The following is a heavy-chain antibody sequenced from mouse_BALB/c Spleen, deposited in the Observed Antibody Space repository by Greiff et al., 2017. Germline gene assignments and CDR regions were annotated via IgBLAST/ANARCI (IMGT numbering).Heavy chain of an antibody. D-gene: IGHD2-10*02. CDR2: ISNGGGST. Sequence: EVQLVESGGGLVQPGGSLKLSCAASGFTFSSYTMSWVRQTPEKRLEWVAYISNGGGSTYYPDTVKGRFTISRDNAKNTLYLQMSSLKSEDTAMYYCARRYGNYEAWFAYWGQGTLVTVSA. J-gene: IGHJ3*01. V-gene: IGHV5-12-2*01. CDR1: GFTFSSYT. CDR3: ARRYGNYEAWFAY.